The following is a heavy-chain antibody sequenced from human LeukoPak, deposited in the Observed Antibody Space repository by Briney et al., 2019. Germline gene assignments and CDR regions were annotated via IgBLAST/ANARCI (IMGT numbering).Heavy chain of an antibody. CDR3: ARDGWLTPTSQYYYYYYYMDV. CDR1: GFTFSSYS. V-gene: IGHV3-48*01. CDR2: ISSSSGNI. Sequence: PGRSLRLSCAASGFTFSSYSMNWVRQAPGKGLEWVSYISSSSGNIYYADSVKGRFTISRDNAKTSLYLQMNSLRAEDTAVYYCARDGWLTPTSQYYYYYYYMDVWGKGTTVTISS. J-gene: IGHJ6*03. D-gene: IGHD6-19*01.